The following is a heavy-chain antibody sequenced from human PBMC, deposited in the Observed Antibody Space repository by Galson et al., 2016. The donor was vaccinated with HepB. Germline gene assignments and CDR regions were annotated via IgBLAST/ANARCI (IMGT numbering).Heavy chain of an antibody. J-gene: IGHJ4*02. CDR2: ISGHNGDT. D-gene: IGHD3-10*01. CDR1: GYIFDTSG. CDR3: ARDRYFGSGPRFDH. V-gene: IGHV1-18*01. Sequence: SVKVSCKASGYIFDTSGISWVRQAPGQGLDWLGWISGHNGDTKYAQKFQGRVTMTTDSPTGTAYMHLRSLRTDDTAVYYCARDRYFGSGPRFDHWGQGTVVSASS.